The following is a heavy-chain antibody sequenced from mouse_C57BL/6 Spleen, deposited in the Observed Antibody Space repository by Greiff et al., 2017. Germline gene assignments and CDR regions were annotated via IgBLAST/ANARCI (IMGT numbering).Heavy chain of an antibody. CDR3: ARGDGSSSYYAMDY. V-gene: IGHV5-6*01. Sequence: VQLQQSGGDLVKPGGSLKLSCAASGFTFSSYGMSWVRQTPDKRLEWVATISSGGSYTYYPDSVKGRFTISRDNAKNTLYLQMSSLKSEDTAMYYCARGDGSSSYYAMDYWGQGTSVTVSS. J-gene: IGHJ4*01. CDR1: GFTFSSYG. D-gene: IGHD1-1*01. CDR2: ISSGGSYT.